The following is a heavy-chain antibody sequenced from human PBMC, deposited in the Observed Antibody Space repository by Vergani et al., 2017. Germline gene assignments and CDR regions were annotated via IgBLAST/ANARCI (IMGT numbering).Heavy chain of an antibody. CDR2: INPSGGHT. J-gene: IGHJ4*02. CDR1: GYTFSNYY. CDR3: ARGDYGILTGYRY. V-gene: IGHV1-46*03. D-gene: IGHD3-9*01. Sequence: QVQVVQSGAEVKKSGASVKVSCKPSGYTFSNYYMHWVRQAPGQGLEWMGIINPSGGHTNYAQKFQGRVTMTRDTSTNTVYMELSSLRSEDTAIYYCARGDYGILTGYRYWGQGTMVTVSA.